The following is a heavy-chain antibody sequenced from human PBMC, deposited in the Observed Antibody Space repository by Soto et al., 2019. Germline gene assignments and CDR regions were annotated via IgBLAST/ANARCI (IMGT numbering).Heavy chain of an antibody. CDR2: IGVSGVNT. CDR1: GFTLSSYG. Sequence: EVQLLESGGGLVQPGGSLRLSCAASGFTLSSYGMSWVRQAPGMGLEWVSVIGVSGVNTYYADSVKGRFTISRDNSKNTLHLQINSLRAEDTAVYYCAKDFLTGDDRAFDIWGQGTKVTVSS. D-gene: IGHD3-9*01. J-gene: IGHJ3*02. V-gene: IGHV3-23*01. CDR3: AKDFLTGDDRAFDI.